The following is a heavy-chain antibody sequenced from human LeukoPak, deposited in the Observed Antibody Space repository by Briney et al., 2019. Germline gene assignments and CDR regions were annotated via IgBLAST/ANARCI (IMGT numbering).Heavy chain of an antibody. Sequence: GGSLRLSCAASGFTFSSYRMNWVRQAPGNGLEWVSYISSSSSTIYYADSVKGRFTISRDNAKNSLYLQMNSLRPDDTAVYFCAKPQVTANWYYFHYWGQGTLVTVSS. V-gene: IGHV3-48*01. CDR1: GFTFSSYR. CDR2: ISSSSSTI. J-gene: IGHJ4*02. CDR3: AKPQVTANWYYFHY. D-gene: IGHD2-21*02.